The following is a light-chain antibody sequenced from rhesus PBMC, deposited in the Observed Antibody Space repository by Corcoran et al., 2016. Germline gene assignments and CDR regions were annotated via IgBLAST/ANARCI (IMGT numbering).Light chain of an antibody. CDR1: QSITSW. CDR3: QQYTRSPFT. V-gene: IGKV1-22*01. Sequence: DIQMTQSPSSLSASVGDTVTITCRASQSITSWLAWYQQKPGKAPKFLIFKASRLESGVPSRFSGSGSGTDFTLTLSSLQSEDFATYSCQQYTRSPFTFDPGTKLEIK. J-gene: IGKJ3*01. CDR2: KAS.